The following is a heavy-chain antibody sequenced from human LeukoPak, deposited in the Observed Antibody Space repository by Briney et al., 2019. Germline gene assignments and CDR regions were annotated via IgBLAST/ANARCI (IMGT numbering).Heavy chain of an antibody. Sequence: GGSLRLSCAASGFTFDDYAMHWVRQAPGKGLEWVSGISWNSGSIGYADSVEGRFTISRDNAKNSLYLQMNSLRAEDTALYYCAKGAAAGTFGWFDPWGQGTLVTVSS. V-gene: IGHV3-9*01. CDR3: AKGAAAGTFGWFDP. CDR2: ISWNSGSI. J-gene: IGHJ5*02. D-gene: IGHD6-13*01. CDR1: GFTFDDYA.